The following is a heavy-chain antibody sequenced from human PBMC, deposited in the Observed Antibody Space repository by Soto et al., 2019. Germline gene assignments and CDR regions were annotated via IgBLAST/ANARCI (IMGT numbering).Heavy chain of an antibody. D-gene: IGHD6-13*01. CDR3: AKILADSSSWYGAPFDY. V-gene: IGHV3-30*18. J-gene: IGHJ4*02. CDR2: ISYDGSNK. Sequence: GGSLRFSCAASGFTFSSYGMHWVRQAPGKGLEWVAVISYDGSNKYYADSVKGRFTISRDNSKNTLYLQMNSLRAEDTAVYYCAKILADSSSWYGAPFDYWGQGTLVTVSS. CDR1: GFTFSSYG.